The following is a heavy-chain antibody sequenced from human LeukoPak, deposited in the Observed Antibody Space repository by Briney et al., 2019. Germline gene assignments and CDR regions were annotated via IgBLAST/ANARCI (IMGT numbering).Heavy chain of an antibody. CDR1: GYTFRSNW. CDR2: VQPDGSAK. D-gene: IGHD6-19*01. Sequence: GGSLRLSCAASGYTFRSNWMNWVRQAPGKGLEWVAHVQPDGSAKIYADSVKGRFTISRDNAKDSVYLQMNSLRVEDTAVYYCARDFFGWSSLGHWGQGTLVTVSS. J-gene: IGHJ1*01. V-gene: IGHV3-7*01. CDR3: ARDFFGWSSLGH.